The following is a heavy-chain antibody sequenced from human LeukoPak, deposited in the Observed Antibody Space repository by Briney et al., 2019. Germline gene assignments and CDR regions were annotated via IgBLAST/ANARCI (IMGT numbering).Heavy chain of an antibody. CDR1: GFTFSSYA. CDR2: ISGSGDYT. V-gene: IGHV3-23*01. CDR3: AKTGFQWGEYFYYMDV. J-gene: IGHJ6*03. Sequence: GGSLRLSCAASGFTFSSYAMSWVRQAPGKGLEWVSSISGSGDYTNYADSVKGRFTISRDNSRDTLYFQMNSLIYEDTAVYYCAKTGFQWGEYFYYMDVWGKGTTVTVSS. D-gene: IGHD1-14*01.